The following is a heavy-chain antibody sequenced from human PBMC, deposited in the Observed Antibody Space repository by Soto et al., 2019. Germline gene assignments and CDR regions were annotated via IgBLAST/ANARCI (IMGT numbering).Heavy chain of an antibody. D-gene: IGHD3-22*01. CDR1: GFIVSSNY. V-gene: IGHV3-66*01. J-gene: IGHJ5*02. CDR2: IYSGGTT. Sequence: EVQLVESGGGLVQPGGSLGLSCAASGFIVSSNYMSWVRQAPGKGLEWVSVIYSGGTTYYADSVKGRFTISRDNSKNTLYLQMNSLRAEDTAVYYCARNGDSSDYRGWFDPWGQGTLVTVS. CDR3: ARNGDSSDYRGWFDP.